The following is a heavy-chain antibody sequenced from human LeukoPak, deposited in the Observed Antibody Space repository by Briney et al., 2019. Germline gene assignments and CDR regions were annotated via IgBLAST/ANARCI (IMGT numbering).Heavy chain of an antibody. CDR2: GYYSGNT. J-gene: IGHJ2*01. V-gene: IGHV4-31*03. Sequence: KTSETLSLTCTVSGGSISSGRYWRSWIRQHPGKGLEWIGYGYYSGNTYYSPSLRSRLSISVETSKNQFSLNLSSVTAADTAVYYCARATLTASGSVWYFDLWGRGTLVTVSS. CDR1: GGSISSGRYW. D-gene: IGHD3-3*01. CDR3: ARATLTASGSVWYFDL.